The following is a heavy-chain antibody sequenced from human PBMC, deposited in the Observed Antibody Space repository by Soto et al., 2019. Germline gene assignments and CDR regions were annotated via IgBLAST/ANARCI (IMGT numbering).Heavy chain of an antibody. CDR2: IIPSPART. CDR3: ARDQVGASSFDY. D-gene: IGHD1-26*01. CDR1: GGTFSNSP. J-gene: IGHJ4*02. V-gene: IGHV1-69*08. Sequence: QVQLVQSGAELRKPGSAVKLSCKASGGTFSNSPISWVRQIPGQGPEWMGRIIPSPARTIYSRKFRGRVTLTADKSTQTVHMTLSSLTTEDSGVYYCARDQVGASSFDYWGQGTRVTVSS.